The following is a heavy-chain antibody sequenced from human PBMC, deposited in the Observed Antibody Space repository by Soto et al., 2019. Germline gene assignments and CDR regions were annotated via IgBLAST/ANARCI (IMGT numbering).Heavy chain of an antibody. Sequence: ASVKVSCKASGYTFTGYYMHWVRQAPGQGLEWMGWINPNSGGTKYAQKFQGRVTMTRDTSISTAYMELSRLRSDDTAVYFCARGESSAIFDYWGQGTLVTVSS. CDR1: GYTFTGYY. CDR3: ARGESSAIFDY. D-gene: IGHD6-19*01. J-gene: IGHJ4*02. V-gene: IGHV1-2*02. CDR2: INPNSGGT.